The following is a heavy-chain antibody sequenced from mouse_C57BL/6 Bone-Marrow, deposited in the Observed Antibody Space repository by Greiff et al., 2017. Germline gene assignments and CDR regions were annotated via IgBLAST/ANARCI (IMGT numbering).Heavy chain of an antibody. CDR2: IYPGGGYT. Sequence: VQLQQSGAELVRPGTSVKMSCKASGYTFTNYWIGWAKQRPGHGLEWIGDIYPGGGYTNYNEKFKGKATLTADKSSSTAYMQFSSLTSEDSAIYYCARSSYYGTPWAYWGQGTLGTVSA. D-gene: IGHD1-1*02. CDR1: GYTFTNYW. CDR3: ARSSYYGTPWAY. J-gene: IGHJ3*01. V-gene: IGHV1-63*01.